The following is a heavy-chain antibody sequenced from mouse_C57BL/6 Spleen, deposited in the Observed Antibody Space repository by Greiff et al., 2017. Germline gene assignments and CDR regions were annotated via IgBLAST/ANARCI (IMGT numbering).Heavy chain of an antibody. CDR1: GFSLTSYA. Sequence: VQLQQSGPGLVAPSQSLSITCTVSGFSLTSYAISWVRQPPGKGLEWLGVIWTGGGTNYNSALKSRLSISKDNSKSQVFLKMNSLQTDDTARYYCARFITTVPYWYFDVWGTGTTVTVSS. D-gene: IGHD1-1*01. CDR2: IWTGGGT. V-gene: IGHV2-9-1*01. CDR3: ARFITTVPYWYFDV. J-gene: IGHJ1*03.